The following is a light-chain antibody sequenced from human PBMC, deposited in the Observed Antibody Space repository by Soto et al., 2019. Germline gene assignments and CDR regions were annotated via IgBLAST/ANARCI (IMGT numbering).Light chain of an antibody. CDR1: QSVRSN. CDR2: SAS. Sequence: EIVMTQSPATLSVSPGERATLSCRASQSVRSNLAWYQQKPGQAPRRLIYSASTRAPGIPARFSGSGSGTEFTLTISGLQSEDFAVYYCLQYNNWPRTFGQGTKVDIK. V-gene: IGKV3-15*01. CDR3: LQYNNWPRT. J-gene: IGKJ1*01.